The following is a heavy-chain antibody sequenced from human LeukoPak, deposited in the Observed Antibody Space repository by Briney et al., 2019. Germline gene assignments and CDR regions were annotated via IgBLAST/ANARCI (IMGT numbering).Heavy chain of an antibody. CDR3: ARDDSSRKTHLNYYYYGMDV. D-gene: IGHD1-14*01. CDR2: ISSSSSYI. J-gene: IGHJ6*02. CDR1: GFTFSSYS. Sequence: GGSLRLSCAASGFTFSSYSMNWVRQAPGKGLEWVSSISSSSSYIYNADSVKGRFTISRDNAKNSLYLQMNSLRAEDTAVYYCARDDSSRKTHLNYYYYGMDVWGQGTTVTVSS. V-gene: IGHV3-21*01.